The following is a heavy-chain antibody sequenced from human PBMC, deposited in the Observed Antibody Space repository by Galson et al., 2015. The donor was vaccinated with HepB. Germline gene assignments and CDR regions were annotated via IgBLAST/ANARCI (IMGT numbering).Heavy chain of an antibody. CDR3: ARDCSSATCLYGMDV. J-gene: IGHJ6*02. D-gene: IGHD2-2*01. CDR1: GYTFNTYA. Sequence: SVKVSCKGSGYTFNTYAYSWVRQAPGQGLECMGWISANSGYTNYAQKLTGRVTMNTDTSTSTAFMELRSLRSDDPAVYYRARDCSSATCLYGMDVWGQGTTVTVSS. V-gene: IGHV1-18*04. CDR2: ISANSGYT.